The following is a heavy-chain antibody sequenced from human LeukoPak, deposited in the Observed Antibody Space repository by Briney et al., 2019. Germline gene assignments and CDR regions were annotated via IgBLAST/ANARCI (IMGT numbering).Heavy chain of an antibody. D-gene: IGHD2-2*01. J-gene: IGHJ4*02. CDR1: GGSISSSSYY. CDR2: IYYSGST. V-gene: IGHV4-39*01. CDR3: ARNRYCSSTSCPRYFDN. Sequence: SETLSLTCTVSGGSISSSSYYWGWIRQPPGKGLEWIGSIYYSGSTYYNPSLKSRVTISVDTSKNQFSLKLSSVTAADTAVYYCARNRYCSSTSCPRYFDNWGQRNLVTVSS.